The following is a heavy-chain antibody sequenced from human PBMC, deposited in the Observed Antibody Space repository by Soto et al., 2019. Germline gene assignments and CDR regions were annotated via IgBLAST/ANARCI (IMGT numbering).Heavy chain of an antibody. CDR2: ISYDGTNK. CDR3: AKDLQSYGDYDYYCYGMDV. CDR1: GCTFSTYG. Sequence: QVQLVESGGSEVQPGRSLTISCASSGCTFSTYGMHWVRQTPGKGLEWVAVISYDGTNKFYSDSVKGRFTISRDNFKNTLTLQMNSLRADDTAVYSCAKDLQSYGDYDYYCYGMDVWGLGTRVTVSS. D-gene: IGHD4-17*01. J-gene: IGHJ6*02. V-gene: IGHV3-30*18.